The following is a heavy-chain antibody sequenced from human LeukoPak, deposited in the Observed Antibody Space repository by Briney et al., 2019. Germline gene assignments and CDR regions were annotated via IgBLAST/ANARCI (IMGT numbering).Heavy chain of an antibody. CDR2: ISDGGDTT. CDR1: GFTFSSYV. CDR3: ASHLIAATGYWFDP. J-gene: IGHJ5*02. V-gene: IGHV3-23*01. Sequence: GGSLRLSCAASGFTFSSYVMSWVRQAPGKGLGWVSTISDGGDTTYYTDSVKGRFTVSRDNSKNTLYLQMNSLRAEDTAVYYCASHLIAATGYWFDPWGQGTLVTVSS. D-gene: IGHD6-13*01.